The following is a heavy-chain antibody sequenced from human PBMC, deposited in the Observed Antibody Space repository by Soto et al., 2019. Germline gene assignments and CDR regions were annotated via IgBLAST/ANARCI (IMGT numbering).Heavy chain of an antibody. D-gene: IGHD3-10*01. J-gene: IGHJ6*02. V-gene: IGHV1-69*06. CDR1: GGTFSSYA. CDR2: IIPIFGTA. CDR3: ARGVIKSDYYYGMDV. Sequence: ASVKVSCKASGGTFSSYAISWVRQAPGQGLEWMGGIIPIFGTANYAQKFQGRVTITADKSTSTAYMELSSLRSEDTAVYYCARGVIKSDYYYGMDVWGQGTTVTVSS.